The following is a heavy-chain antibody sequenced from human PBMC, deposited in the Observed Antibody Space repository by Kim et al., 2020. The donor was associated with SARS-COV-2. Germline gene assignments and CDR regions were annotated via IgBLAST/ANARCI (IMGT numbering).Heavy chain of an antibody. CDR3: ARSPQSWVVVTHFDY. Sequence: NPSLKSRVTISVDTSKNQFSLKLSSVTAADTAVYSCARSPQSWVVVTHFDYWGQGTLVTVSS. D-gene: IGHD3-22*01. V-gene: IGHV4-31*02. J-gene: IGHJ4*02.